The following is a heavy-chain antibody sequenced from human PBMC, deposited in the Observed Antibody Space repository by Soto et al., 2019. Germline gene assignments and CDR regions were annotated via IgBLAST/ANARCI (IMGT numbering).Heavy chain of an antibody. CDR2: INHSGST. Sequence: QVQLQQWGAGLLKPSETLSLTCAVYGGSFSGYYWSWIRQPPGKGLEWIGEINHSGSTNYNPSLKSRVTISVDTSKNQFSLKLSSVTAADTAVYYCARRMVITFGGGGPTTQFDYWGQGTLVTVSS. CDR3: ARRMVITFGGGGPTTQFDY. CDR1: GGSFSGYY. D-gene: IGHD3-16*01. J-gene: IGHJ4*02. V-gene: IGHV4-34*01.